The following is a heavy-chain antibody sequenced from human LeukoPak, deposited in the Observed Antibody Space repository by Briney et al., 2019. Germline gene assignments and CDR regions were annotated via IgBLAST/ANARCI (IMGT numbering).Heavy chain of an antibody. CDR1: GFTFSSYG. V-gene: IGHV3-33*06. CDR3: AKALIPRDTAMVKGY. J-gene: IGHJ4*02. D-gene: IGHD5-18*01. CDR2: IWYDGTNK. Sequence: PGGSLRLSCAASGFTFSSYGMHWVRQAPGKGLEWVAVIWYDGTNKYYADSVKGRFTVSRDNSKNTLYLQMNSLRAEDTAVYYCAKALIPRDTAMVKGYWGQGTLVTVSS.